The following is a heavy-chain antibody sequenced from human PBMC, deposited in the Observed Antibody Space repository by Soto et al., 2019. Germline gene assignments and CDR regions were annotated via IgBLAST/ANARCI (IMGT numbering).Heavy chain of an antibody. CDR1: GFTFSSYA. Sequence: GGSLRLSCAASGFTFSSYAMSWVRQAPGKGLEWVSAISGSGGSTYYADSEKGRFTISRDNSKNTLYLQMNSLRAEDTAVYYCAKSGFSGSSWFDYWGQGTLVTVSS. J-gene: IGHJ4*02. CDR3: AKSGFSGSSWFDY. V-gene: IGHV3-23*01. D-gene: IGHD6-13*01. CDR2: ISGSGGST.